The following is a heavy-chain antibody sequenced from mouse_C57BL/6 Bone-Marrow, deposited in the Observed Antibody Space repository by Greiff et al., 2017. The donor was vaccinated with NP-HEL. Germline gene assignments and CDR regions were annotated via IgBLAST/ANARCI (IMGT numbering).Heavy chain of an antibody. Sequence: EVQLQQSGGGLVQPGGSMKLSCAASGFTFSDAWMDWVRQSPEKGLEWVAEIRNKANNHATYYAESVKGRFTISRDDSKSSVYLQMNSLRAEDTGIYYCTRPTPYYYAMDYWGQGTSVTVSS. CDR2: IRNKANNHAT. D-gene: IGHD2-10*01. CDR1: GFTFSDAW. CDR3: TRPTPYYYAMDY. V-gene: IGHV6-6*01. J-gene: IGHJ4*01.